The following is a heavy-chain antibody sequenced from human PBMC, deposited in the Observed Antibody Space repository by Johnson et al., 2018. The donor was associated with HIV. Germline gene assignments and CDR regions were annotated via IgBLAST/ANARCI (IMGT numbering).Heavy chain of an antibody. J-gene: IGHJ3*02. Sequence: EVQLVESGGGVVQPGGSLRLSCAASGFTFSSYWMHWVRQAPGKGLVWVSVIYSSGSTYYTDSVKGRFTTSRDNSKNTVYLQMNSLRAEDTALYYCAGGRIGAFDIWGQGTMVTVSS. CDR3: AGGRIGAFDI. V-gene: IGHV3-66*01. CDR2: IYSSGST. D-gene: IGHD2-15*01. CDR1: GFTFSSYW.